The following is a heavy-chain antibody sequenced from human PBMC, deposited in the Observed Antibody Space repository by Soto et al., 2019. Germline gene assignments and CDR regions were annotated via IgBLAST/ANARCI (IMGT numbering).Heavy chain of an antibody. Sequence: EVQLVESGGGLVQPGRSLRLSCAASGFTFDDYAMHWVRQAPGKGLEWVSGISWNSGSIGYADSVKGRFTISRDNAKNSLYLQMNSLRAEDTALYYCAKDNGTIFGVVLYDAFDIWGQGTMVTVSS. CDR3: AKDNGTIFGVVLYDAFDI. J-gene: IGHJ3*02. CDR2: ISWNSGSI. D-gene: IGHD3-3*01. CDR1: GFTFDDYA. V-gene: IGHV3-9*01.